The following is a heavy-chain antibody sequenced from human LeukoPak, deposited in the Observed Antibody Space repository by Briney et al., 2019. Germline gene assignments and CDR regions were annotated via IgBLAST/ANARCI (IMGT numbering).Heavy chain of an antibody. CDR3: ARVHGYQLLSHPHWFDP. Sequence: PSETLSLTCTVSGGSISSHYWSWIRQPPGKGLERIGYIYYSGSTNYNPSLKSRVTISVDTSKNQFSLKLSSVTAADTAVYYCARVHGYQLLSHPHWFDPWGQGTLVTVSS. CDR1: GGSISSHY. V-gene: IGHV4-59*11. CDR2: IYYSGST. J-gene: IGHJ5*02. D-gene: IGHD2-2*01.